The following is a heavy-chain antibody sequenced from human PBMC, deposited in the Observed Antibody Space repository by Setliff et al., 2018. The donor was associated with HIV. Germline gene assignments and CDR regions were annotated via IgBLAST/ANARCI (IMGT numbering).Heavy chain of an antibody. Sequence: GSLRLSCAASGFTFSSYWMHWVRQAPGKGLVWVSHINSDGSTTNYADSVKGRFTISRDNAKNTLYLEMNSLTAEDTAVYCCASQIAVGIWGQGTMVTVSS. CDR3: ASQIAVGI. CDR2: INSDGSTT. CDR1: GFTFSSYW. J-gene: IGHJ3*02. V-gene: IGHV3-74*01. D-gene: IGHD6-19*01.